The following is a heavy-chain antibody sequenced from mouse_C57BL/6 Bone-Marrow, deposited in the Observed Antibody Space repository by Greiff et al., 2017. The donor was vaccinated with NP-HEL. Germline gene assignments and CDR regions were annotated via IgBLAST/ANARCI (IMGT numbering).Heavy chain of an antibody. CDR2: ISGGGGTT. CDR1: GFTFSSYT. J-gene: IGHJ1*03. D-gene: IGHD1-1*01. Sequence: EVHLVESGGGLVKPGGSLKLSCAASGFTFSSYTMSWVRQTPEKRLEWVATISGGGGTTYYPDSVKGRFTISRDTAKNTLYLQMSSLRSEDTALYYCARLGTTVVANFDVWGTGTTVTVSS. CDR3: ARLGTTVVANFDV. V-gene: IGHV5-9*01.